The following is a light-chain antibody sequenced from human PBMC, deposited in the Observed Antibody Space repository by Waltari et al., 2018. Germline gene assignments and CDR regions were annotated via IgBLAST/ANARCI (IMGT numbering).Light chain of an antibody. CDR1: TSDVGTYDH. V-gene: IGLV2-8*01. CDR2: EVT. J-gene: IGLJ3*02. Sequence: QSALPQPPSASGSPGQSVTLSCTGTTSDVGTYDHVSWYQQHPDKAPKLMIYEVTKRPSGVPDRFSGSKSGNTASLTVSGLQAEDEADYYCCAYAGSYMVFGAGTKVTVL. CDR3: CAYAGSYMV.